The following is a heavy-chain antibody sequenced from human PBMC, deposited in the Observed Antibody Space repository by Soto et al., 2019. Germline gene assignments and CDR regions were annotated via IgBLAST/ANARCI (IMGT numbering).Heavy chain of an antibody. Sequence: EVQLVESGGGLIQPGGSLRLSCAASGFTVSSNYMSWVRQAPGKGLEWVSVIYSGGSTYYADSVKGRFTISRDNSKHTLYLQMNSLRAEDTAVYYCARAVVAGTLDYYYGMDVWGQGTTVTVSS. CDR1: GFTVSSNY. J-gene: IGHJ6*02. CDR3: ARAVVAGTLDYYYGMDV. D-gene: IGHD6-19*01. V-gene: IGHV3-53*01. CDR2: IYSGGST.